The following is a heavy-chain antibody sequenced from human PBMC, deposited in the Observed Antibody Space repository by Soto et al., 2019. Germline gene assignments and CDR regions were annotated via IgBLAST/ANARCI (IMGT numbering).Heavy chain of an antibody. CDR2: SRSKARGYST. Sequence: GGSLRLSCAASGFTFSDHYMDWVRQAAGKGLEWVGRSRSKARGYSTVYAASVRGRFVVSRDESKNSLYLEMNSLTDEDSALYYCVRGFNSFDSWGQGTLVTVSS. CDR3: VRGFNSFDS. CDR1: GFTFSDHY. V-gene: IGHV3-72*01. J-gene: IGHJ5*01.